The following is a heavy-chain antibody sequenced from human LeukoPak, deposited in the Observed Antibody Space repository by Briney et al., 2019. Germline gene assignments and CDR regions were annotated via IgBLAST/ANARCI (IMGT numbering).Heavy chain of an antibody. CDR2: IKQDGSEK. CDR3: ASTGWLTDY. CDR1: GFTFSTYW. Sequence: PGGSLRLSCAASGFTFSTYWMNWVRQAPGKGLEWVANIKQDGSEKYYVDSVKGRVTISRDNAKNSLYLQMNSLRVGDTAVYYCASTGWLTDYWGQGTLVTVSS. D-gene: IGHD6-19*01. V-gene: IGHV3-7*02. J-gene: IGHJ4*02.